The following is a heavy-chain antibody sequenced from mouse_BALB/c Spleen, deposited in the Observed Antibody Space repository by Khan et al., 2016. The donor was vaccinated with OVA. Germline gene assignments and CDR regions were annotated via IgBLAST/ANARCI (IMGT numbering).Heavy chain of an antibody. CDR1: GFNIKDYY. J-gene: IGHJ2*01. V-gene: IGHV14-1*02. CDR3: PRSILLVFDY. D-gene: IGHD2-3*01. CDR2: IDPDNGNT. Sequence: VQLQQSGTVLVRPGALVRLSCTASGFNIKDYYIHWVKQRPDQGLEWIGWIDPDNGNTMYDPNVQGKANITADTSSNTAYLQLSSLTSEDTAVYYCPRSILLVFDYGGQGTTLTVSS.